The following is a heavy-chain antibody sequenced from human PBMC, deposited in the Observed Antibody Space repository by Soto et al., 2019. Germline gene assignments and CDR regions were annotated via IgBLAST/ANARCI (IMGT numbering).Heavy chain of an antibody. J-gene: IGHJ2*01. CDR3: ARGGSINWYFDL. V-gene: IGHV3-74*01. CDR2: INSDGSST. D-gene: IGHD1-26*01. Sequence: EVQLVESGGGLVQPGGSLRLSCAASGFTFSSYWMHWVRQAPGKGLVWVSRINSDGSSTSYADSVKGRFTISRDNDKNTLYLQMNSLRAEDTGVYYCARGGSINWYFDLWGRGTLVTVSS. CDR1: GFTFSSYW.